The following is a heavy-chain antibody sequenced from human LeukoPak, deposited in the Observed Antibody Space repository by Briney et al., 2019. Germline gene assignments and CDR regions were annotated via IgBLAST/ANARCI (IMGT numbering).Heavy chain of an antibody. J-gene: IGHJ4*02. D-gene: IGHD3-16*02. CDR3: ARHNYVWGSYRYFDY. CDR2: IYYSGST. V-gene: IGHV4-39*01. Sequence: PGGSLRLSCAASGFTFSSYEMNWVRQPPGKGLEWIGSIYYSGSTYYNPSLKSRVTISVDTSKNQFSLKLSSVTAADTAVYYCARHNYVWGSYRYFDYWGQGTLVTVSS. CDR1: GFTFSSYE.